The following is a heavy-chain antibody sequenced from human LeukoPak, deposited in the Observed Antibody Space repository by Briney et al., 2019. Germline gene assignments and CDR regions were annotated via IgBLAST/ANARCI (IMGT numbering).Heavy chain of an antibody. CDR1: GFTFSSYW. J-gene: IGHJ3*02. Sequence: GGSLRLSCAASGFTFSSYWMHWVRQAPGKGLVWVSRINSDGSSTSYADSVKGRFTISRDNARNSLYLQMNSLRVEDAAVYYCARGRTNSGSFDDAFDIWGQGTMVTVSS. D-gene: IGHD1-26*01. V-gene: IGHV3-74*01. CDR3: ARGRTNSGSFDDAFDI. CDR2: INSDGSST.